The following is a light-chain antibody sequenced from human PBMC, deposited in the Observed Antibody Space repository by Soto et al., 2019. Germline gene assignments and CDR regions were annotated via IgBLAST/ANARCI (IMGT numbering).Light chain of an antibody. J-gene: IGKJ1*01. CDR2: AAS. Sequence: AIQMTQSPSSLSASVGDRVTISCRASQGIRNDLAWYQQKPGKAPKLLIFAASNLQSGVPSRFSGSGSGTDFTLTISSLQPEDFATYYCLQDYNYPWTFGQGTKVDI. CDR1: QGIRND. CDR3: LQDYNYPWT. V-gene: IGKV1-6*01.